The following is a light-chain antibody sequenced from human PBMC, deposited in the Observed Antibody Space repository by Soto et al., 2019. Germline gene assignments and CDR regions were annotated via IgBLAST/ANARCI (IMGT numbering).Light chain of an antibody. CDR3: QQYNSHSET. Sequence: DIQITPSPSTLSSSVGDRFTITCRTSQSISSWLAWYQQKPGKAPKLLIHQASSLASGVPSRFSGGGSGTEFTLTINSLQADDFATYYCQQYNSHSETFGQGTKVDIK. J-gene: IGKJ1*01. V-gene: IGKV1-5*03. CDR1: QSISSW. CDR2: QAS.